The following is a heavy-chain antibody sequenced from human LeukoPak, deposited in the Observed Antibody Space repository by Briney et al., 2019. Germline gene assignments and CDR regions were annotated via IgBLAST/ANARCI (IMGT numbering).Heavy chain of an antibody. CDR1: GFTFDDYG. Sequence: PGGSLRLSCAASGFTFDDYGMRWVRQAPGKGLEWVSGINWNGGSTGYADSVKGRFTISRDNAKNSLYLQMNSLRAEDTALYYCARLFGLGSYYDSSGYPDYWGQGTLVTVSS. CDR3: ARLFGLGSYYDSSGYPDY. CDR2: INWNGGST. J-gene: IGHJ4*02. V-gene: IGHV3-20*04. D-gene: IGHD3-22*01.